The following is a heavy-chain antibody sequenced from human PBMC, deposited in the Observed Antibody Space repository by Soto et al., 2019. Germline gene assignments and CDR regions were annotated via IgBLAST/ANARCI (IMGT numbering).Heavy chain of an antibody. V-gene: IGHV3-64D*06. D-gene: IGHD6-13*01. CDR1: GFTFSSYA. J-gene: IGHJ2*01. Sequence: GGSLRLSCSASGFTFSSYAMHWVRQAPGKGLEYVSAISSNGGSTYYADSVKGRFTISRDNSKNTLYLQMSSLRAENTAVYYCASYSSRSLGRITKHWYFDLWGRGTLVTVSS. CDR2: ISSNGGST. CDR3: ASYSSRSLGRITKHWYFDL.